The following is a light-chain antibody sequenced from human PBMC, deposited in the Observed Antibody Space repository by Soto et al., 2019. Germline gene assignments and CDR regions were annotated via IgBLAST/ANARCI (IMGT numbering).Light chain of an antibody. Sequence: EIVMTQSPATLSVSPGERATLSCRASQSVSGNLAWYQQKPGQAPRLLIYGASTRATGIPARFSGSGSGTEFTLTISSLQSEDFAVYYCQQHNKWPPITFGQGTKLEIK. CDR3: QQHNKWPPIT. V-gene: IGKV3-15*01. CDR2: GAS. J-gene: IGKJ2*01. CDR1: QSVSGN.